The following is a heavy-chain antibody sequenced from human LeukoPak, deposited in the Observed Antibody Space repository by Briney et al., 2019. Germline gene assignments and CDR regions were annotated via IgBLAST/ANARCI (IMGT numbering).Heavy chain of an antibody. CDR2: INHSGSA. J-gene: IGHJ4*02. D-gene: IGHD3-22*01. CDR3: ARGRGIYYDSSGPLSTFDY. Sequence: PSETLSLTCAAYGGSFSGYYWSWIRQPPGKGLEWIGEINHSGSANYNPSLKSRVTTSVDTSKNQFSLKLTSVTAADTAVYYCARGRGIYYDSSGPLSTFDYWGQGTLVTVSS. V-gene: IGHV4-34*01. CDR1: GGSFSGYY.